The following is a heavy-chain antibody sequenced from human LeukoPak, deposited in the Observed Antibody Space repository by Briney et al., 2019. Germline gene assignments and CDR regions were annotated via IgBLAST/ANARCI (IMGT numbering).Heavy chain of an antibody. Sequence: ASVKVSCKVSGYTFTYYYMHWVPQAPGKGLEWMGLVDPEDGETIYAKKFQGRVTITADTSTDTAYMELSSLRSEDTAVYYCATDGGLSASLSFDYWGQGTLVTVSS. CDR2: VDPEDGET. J-gene: IGHJ4*02. CDR3: ATDGGLSASLSFDY. V-gene: IGHV1-69-2*01. CDR1: GYTFTYYY. D-gene: IGHD2-2*01.